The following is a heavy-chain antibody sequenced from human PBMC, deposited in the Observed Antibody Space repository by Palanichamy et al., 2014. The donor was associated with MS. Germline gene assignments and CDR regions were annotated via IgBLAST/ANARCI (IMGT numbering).Heavy chain of an antibody. V-gene: IGHV3-11*01. CDR3: ARGVLGVAYEDYFDY. D-gene: IGHD2-8*01. Sequence: QVQLVETGGGLVKPGGSLRLSCTASGFTFSDFYMTWIRQAPGKGLEWISYISATDSTVFYADSVRGRFTISRDNAKNSLYLQMNSLRAEDTALYFCARGVLGVAYEDYFDYWGEGTLVTVSS. CDR1: GFTFSDFY. J-gene: IGHJ4*02. CDR2: ISATDSTV.